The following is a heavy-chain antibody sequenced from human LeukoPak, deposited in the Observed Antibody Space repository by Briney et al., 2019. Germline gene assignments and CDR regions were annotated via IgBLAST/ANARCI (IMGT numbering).Heavy chain of an antibody. CDR2: IYTNGST. CDR3: ARGAYGGRLTGWFDP. CDR1: GGSISSGSYY. J-gene: IGHJ5*02. V-gene: IGHV4-61*02. Sequence: SETLSLTCTVSGGSISSGSYYWSWIRQPAGKGLEWIGRIYTNGSTNYNPSLKSRVTMSVETSKNQFSLMLTSVTAADTAVYYCARGAYGGRLTGWFDPWGQGTLVTVSS. D-gene: IGHD3-10*01.